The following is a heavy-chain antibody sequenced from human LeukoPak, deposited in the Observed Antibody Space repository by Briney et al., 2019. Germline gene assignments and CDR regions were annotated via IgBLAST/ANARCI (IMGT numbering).Heavy chain of an antibody. CDR3: ARGAAGTGHYYYYYGMDV. D-gene: IGHD6-13*01. Sequence: SETLSLTCSVSGVSISTYYWIWIRQPPAKGLEWMGFFSYSGSTKYNPSLKSRVTMSVDTSKNQLTLRLSSVTAADTAVYYCARGAAGTGHYYYYYGMDVWGQGTTVTVSS. CDR2: FSYSGST. J-gene: IGHJ6*02. CDR1: GVSISTYY. V-gene: IGHV4-59*12.